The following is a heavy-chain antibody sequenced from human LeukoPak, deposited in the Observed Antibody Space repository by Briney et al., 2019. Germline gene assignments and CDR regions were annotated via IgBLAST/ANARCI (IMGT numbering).Heavy chain of an antibody. CDR3: ARADDFWSGYYHYGMDV. Sequence: SETLSLTCAVYGGSFSGYYWSWIRQPPGKGLEWIGEINHSGSTNYNPSLKSRVTISVDTSKNQFSLKLSSVTAADTAVYYCARADDFWSGYYHYGMDVWGQGTTVTVSS. D-gene: IGHD3-3*01. CDR2: INHSGST. V-gene: IGHV4-34*01. J-gene: IGHJ6*02. CDR1: GGSFSGYY.